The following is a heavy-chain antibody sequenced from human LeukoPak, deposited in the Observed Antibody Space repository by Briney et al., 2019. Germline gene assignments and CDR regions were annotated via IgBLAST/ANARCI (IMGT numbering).Heavy chain of an antibody. J-gene: IGHJ5*02. V-gene: IGHV1-69*05. D-gene: IGHD6-6*01. CDR3: ARDLSPYSSSSYNWFDP. CDR1: GGTFSSYA. CDR2: IIPIFGTA. Sequence: SVKVSCKASGGTFSSYAISWVRQAPGQGLEWMGGIIPIFGTANYAQKFQGRVTITTDESTSTAYMELSSLRSKDTAVYYCARDLSPYSSSSYNWFDPWGQGTLVTVSS.